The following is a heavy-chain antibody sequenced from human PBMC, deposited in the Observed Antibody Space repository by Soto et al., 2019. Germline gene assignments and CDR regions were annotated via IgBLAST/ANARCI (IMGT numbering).Heavy chain of an antibody. V-gene: IGHV4-31*03. Sequence: QVQLQESGPGLVMPSLTLSLTCNVSGDSINRGGYYWAWIRQYPGKGLEWIGSIYYIGSTHYNPSLKSRVIISVDTSKSQVSLNLTSATAADTAVYFCARRRALWYFDLWGRGTLVTVS. CDR1: GDSINRGGYY. J-gene: IGHJ2*01. CDR3: ARRRALWYFDL. CDR2: IYYIGST.